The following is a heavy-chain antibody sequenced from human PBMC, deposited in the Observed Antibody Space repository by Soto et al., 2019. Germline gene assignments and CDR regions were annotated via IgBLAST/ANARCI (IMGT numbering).Heavy chain of an antibody. Sequence: QVKLVESGGGVVQPGRSRRLSCVTSGFTFRSYAMHWVRQSPGKGLEWVAVIKSDGTTADYIESVKGRLFISRENSKKTVYLQMNNLRPEDTAIYYCAKPRPRLEWPPFDPWGQGTLVTVSS. V-gene: IGHV3-30-3*02. J-gene: IGHJ5*02. D-gene: IGHD3-3*01. CDR3: AKPRPRLEWPPFDP. CDR1: GFTFRSYA. CDR2: IKSDGTTA.